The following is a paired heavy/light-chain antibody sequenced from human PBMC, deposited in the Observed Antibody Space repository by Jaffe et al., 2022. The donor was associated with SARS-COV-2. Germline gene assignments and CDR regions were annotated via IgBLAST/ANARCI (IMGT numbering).Heavy chain of an antibody. Sequence: QLQLQESGPGLVKPSETLSLTCTVSGGSITDNTYYWDWIRQPPGKGPEWIGCISNSGSTYYNPSLKGRVAMSVDTSKIQFSLRLRSVTAADTAVYYCARRGGSVKWLQSVDLWGRGTLVTVSS. CDR2: ISNSGST. J-gene: IGHJ2*01. V-gene: IGHV4-39*01. D-gene: IGHD3-16*01. CDR3: ARRGGSVKWLQSVDL. CDR1: GGSITDNTYY.
Light chain of an antibody. Sequence: DIVMTQTPLSLPVTPGEPASISCRSSQSLLDSDDGNTYLDWYLQKPGQSPQLLIYTLSYRASGVPDRFSGSGSGTHFTLRISRVEAEDVGIYYCMQRIEFPSYTFGQGTKLEIK. CDR1: QSLLDSDDGNTY. CDR3: MQRIEFPSYT. CDR2: TLS. J-gene: IGKJ2*01. V-gene: IGKV2-40*01.